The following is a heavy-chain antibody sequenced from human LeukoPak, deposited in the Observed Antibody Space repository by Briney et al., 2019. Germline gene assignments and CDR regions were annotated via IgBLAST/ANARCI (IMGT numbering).Heavy chain of an antibody. CDR2: IYATGST. V-gene: IGHV4-4*07. J-gene: IGHJ2*01. CDR3: ARLKLGAYFDL. CDR1: GGSITTFY. Sequence: SETLSLTCNVSGGSITTFYWSWLRQSAGKGLEWIGRIYATGSTSYNPSLRSRVTMSVDTSKNQFSLKLTSVSAADTAVYYCARLKLGAYFDLWGRGTLVTVSS. D-gene: IGHD3-16*01.